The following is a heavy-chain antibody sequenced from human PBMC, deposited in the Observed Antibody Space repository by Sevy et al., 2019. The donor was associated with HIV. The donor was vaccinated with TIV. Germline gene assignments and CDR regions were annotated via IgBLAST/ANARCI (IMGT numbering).Heavy chain of an antibody. Sequence: SETLSLTCTVSGGSVSSGSYYWSWIRQPPGKGLDWIGYIYYSGSTNYNPCLKSRVTISVDTSKNQFSLKLSSVTAADRAVYYCARALYCTGGSCYHLFDYWGQGTLVTVSS. V-gene: IGHV4-61*01. J-gene: IGHJ4*02. D-gene: IGHD2-15*01. CDR3: ARALYCTGGSCYHLFDY. CDR1: GGSVSSGSYY. CDR2: IYYSGST.